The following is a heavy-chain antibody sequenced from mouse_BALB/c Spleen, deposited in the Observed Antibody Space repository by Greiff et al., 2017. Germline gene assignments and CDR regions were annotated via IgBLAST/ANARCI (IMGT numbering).Heavy chain of an antibody. Sequence: QVHVKQSGAELVKPGASVKLSCKASGYTFTSYYMYWVKQRPGQGLEWIGEINPSNGGTNFNEKFKSKATLTVDKSSSTAYMQLSSLTSEDSAVYYCTRELGRAMDYWGQGTSVTVSS. V-gene: IGHV1S81*02. J-gene: IGHJ4*01. CDR3: TRELGRAMDY. CDR2: INPSNGGT. CDR1: GYTFTSYY.